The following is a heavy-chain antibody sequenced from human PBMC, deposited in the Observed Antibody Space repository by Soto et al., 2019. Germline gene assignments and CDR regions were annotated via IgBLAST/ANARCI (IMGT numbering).Heavy chain of an antibody. CDR2: IYYSGST. V-gene: IGHV4-59*01. J-gene: IGHJ4*02. CDR3: ARARGARYFDY. CDR1: GGSISSYY. D-gene: IGHD2-15*01. Sequence: SETLSLTCTVSGGSISSYYWSWIRQPPGKGLEWIGYIYYSGSTNYNPSLKSRVAISVDTSKNQFSLKLSSVTAADTAVYYCARARGARYFDYWGQGTLVTVSS.